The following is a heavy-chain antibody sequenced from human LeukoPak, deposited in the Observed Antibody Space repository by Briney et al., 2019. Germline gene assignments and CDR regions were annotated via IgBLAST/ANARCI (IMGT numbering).Heavy chain of an antibody. CDR3: ARGQQWLNKNYDY. CDR2: INHSGST. J-gene: IGHJ4*02. V-gene: IGHV4-34*01. Sequence: PSETLSLTCAVYGGSFSAYYWSWIRQPPGKGLEWIGEINHSGSTNYNPSLKSRVTISVDTSKNQFSLNLSSVTAADTAVYYCARGQQWLNKNYDYWGQGTLVTVSS. D-gene: IGHD6-19*01. CDR1: GGSFSAYY.